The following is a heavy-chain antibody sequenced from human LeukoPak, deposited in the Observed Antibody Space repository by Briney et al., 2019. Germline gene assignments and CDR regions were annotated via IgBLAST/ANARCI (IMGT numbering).Heavy chain of an antibody. CDR2: IKSKTDGGTT. V-gene: IGHV3-15*01. J-gene: IGHJ4*02. CDR3: TTDGGSSGYYDIP. CDR1: GFTFSSYA. D-gene: IGHD3-22*01. Sequence: AGGSLRLSCAASGFTFSSYAMSWVRQAPGKGLEWVGRIKSKTDGGTTDYAAPVKGRFTISRDDSKNTLYLQMNSLKTEDTAVYYCTTDGGSSGYYDIPWGQGTLVTVSA.